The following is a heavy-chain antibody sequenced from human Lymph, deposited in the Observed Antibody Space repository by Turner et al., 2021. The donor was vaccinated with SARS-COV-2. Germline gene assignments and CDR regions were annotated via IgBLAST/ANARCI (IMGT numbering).Heavy chain of an antibody. Sequence: EVQLFESGGGLVQPGVSLRLSCAASGFTFSSYAMSWVRQAPGKGLEWVSAISGSGGDTYGADSVKGRFTIARDNSKNTLYLQMNILRAEDTAVYYCAKGVRGAMIVVVIPYFDYWGQGTLVTVSS. CDR3: AKGVRGAMIVVVIPYFDY. CDR1: GFTFSSYA. V-gene: IGHV3-23*01. CDR2: ISGSGGDT. J-gene: IGHJ4*02. D-gene: IGHD3-22*01.